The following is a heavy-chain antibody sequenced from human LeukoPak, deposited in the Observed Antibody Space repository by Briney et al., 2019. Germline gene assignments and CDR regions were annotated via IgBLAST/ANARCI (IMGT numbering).Heavy chain of an antibody. V-gene: IGHV3-23*01. CDR2: ISGSGGST. D-gene: IGHD1-26*01. Sequence: PGGSLRLSCAASGFTFSSYAMSWVRQAPGKGLEWVSAISGSGGSTYHADSVKGRFTISRDNSKNTLYLQTNSLRAEDTAVYYCAKDQLSVGATTFNFDYWGQGTLVTVSS. CDR1: GFTFSSYA. CDR3: AKDQLSVGATTFNFDY. J-gene: IGHJ4*02.